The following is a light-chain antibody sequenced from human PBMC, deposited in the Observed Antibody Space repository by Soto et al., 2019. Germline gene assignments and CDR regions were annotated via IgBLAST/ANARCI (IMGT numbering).Light chain of an antibody. CDR3: LPRSNWPLT. CDR1: QSVSSY. V-gene: IGKV3-11*01. J-gene: IGKJ4*01. CDR2: DAS. Sequence: EIVLTQSPATLSLSPGERATLSCRVSQSVSSYLAWYQQKPGQAPRLLIYDASNRATGIPARFSGSGSGAEFTLTISRLEPEDFAIYYCLPRSNWPLTFGAGTQVEIK.